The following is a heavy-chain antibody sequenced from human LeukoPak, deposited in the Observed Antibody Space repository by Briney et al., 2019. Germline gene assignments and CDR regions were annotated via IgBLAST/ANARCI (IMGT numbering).Heavy chain of an antibody. Sequence: GGSLRLSCAASGFTFSSYAMSWVRQAPGKGLEWVSAISGSGGSTYYADSVKGRFTISRDNSKNTLYLQMNSLRAEDTAVYYCARGRCSGGSCYSGDFDYWGQGTLVTVSS. V-gene: IGHV3-23*01. CDR1: GFTFSSYA. J-gene: IGHJ4*02. D-gene: IGHD2-15*01. CDR3: ARGRCSGGSCYSGDFDY. CDR2: ISGSGGST.